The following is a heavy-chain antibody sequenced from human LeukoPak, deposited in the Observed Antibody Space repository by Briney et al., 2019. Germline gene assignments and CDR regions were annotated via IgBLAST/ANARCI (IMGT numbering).Heavy chain of an antibody. Sequence: ASVKVSCKASGYTFTGYYMHWVRQAPGQGLEWMGWINPNSGGTNYAQKFQGRVTMTRDTSISTAYMELRSLRSDDTAVYYCARVAANSGSYYQIFDYWGQGTLVTVSS. CDR1: GYTFTGYY. V-gene: IGHV1-2*02. J-gene: IGHJ4*02. CDR3: ARVAANSGSYYQIFDY. D-gene: IGHD1-26*01. CDR2: INPNSGGT.